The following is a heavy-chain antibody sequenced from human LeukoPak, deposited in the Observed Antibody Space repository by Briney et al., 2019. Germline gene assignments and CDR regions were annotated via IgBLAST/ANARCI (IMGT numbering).Heavy chain of an antibody. D-gene: IGHD2-21*02. CDR1: GFTFSSYG. CDR2: ISYDGSNK. V-gene: IGHV3-30*03. Sequence: PGGSLRLSCAASGFTFSSYGMHWVRQAPGKGLEWVAVISYDGSNKYYADSVKGRFTISRDNSKNTLYLQMNSLRAEDTAVYYCARDVVVTAIWYYFDYWGQGTLVTVSS. J-gene: IGHJ4*02. CDR3: ARDVVVTAIWYYFDY.